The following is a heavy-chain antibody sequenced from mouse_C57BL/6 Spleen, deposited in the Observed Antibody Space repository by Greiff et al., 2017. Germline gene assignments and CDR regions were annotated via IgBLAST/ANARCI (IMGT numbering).Heavy chain of an antibody. Sequence: QVQLQQSGPELVKPGASVKISCKASGYAFSSSWMNWVKQRPGKGLVWIGRIYPGDGDNNYNGKFKGKATMTADKASSTSYMQLSNLTSEDSSVFVCARRRGAMDYWGQGTSVTVSS. CDR2: IYPGDGDN. CDR3: ARRRGAMDY. CDR1: GYAFSSSW. J-gene: IGHJ4*01. V-gene: IGHV1-82*01.